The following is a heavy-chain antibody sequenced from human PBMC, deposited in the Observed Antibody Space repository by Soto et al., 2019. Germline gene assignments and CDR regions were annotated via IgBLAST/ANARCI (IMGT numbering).Heavy chain of an antibody. J-gene: IGHJ5*02. CDR1: GFSFSSSP. D-gene: IGHD2-15*01. CDR2: IRDDGSSE. V-gene: IGHV3-23*01. CDR3: SREVVAATNWFDP. Sequence: GGSLRLSCAASGFSFSSSPMSWVRQVPGKGLEWISAIRDDGSSEYYVQSVKGRFTISRDNSKNTLYLQMNNLRAEDTAVYYCSREVVAATNWFDPWGQGTLVTVSS.